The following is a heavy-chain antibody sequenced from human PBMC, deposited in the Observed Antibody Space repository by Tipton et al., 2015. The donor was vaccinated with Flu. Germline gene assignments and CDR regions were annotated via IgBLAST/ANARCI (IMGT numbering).Heavy chain of an antibody. Sequence: GSLRLSCAASGFTVSGKYMSWVRQAPGKGLRWISVIYSSTYIYYADSVKGRFTISRDISRNRVYLQMNSLRPDDTGLYFCTRGVADGFDVWGQGTMVTVSS. D-gene: IGHD5-12*01. V-gene: IGHV3-66*03. CDR2: IYSSTYI. CDR1: GFTVSGKY. CDR3: TRGVADGFDV. J-gene: IGHJ3*01.